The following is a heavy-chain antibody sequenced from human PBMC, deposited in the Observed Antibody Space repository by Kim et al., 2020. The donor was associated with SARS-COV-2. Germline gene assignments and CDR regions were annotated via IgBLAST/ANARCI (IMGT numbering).Heavy chain of an antibody. CDR1: GFSFSVSG. CDR3: VRQGGDY. V-gene: IGHV3-73*01. Sequence: GGSLRLSCEATGFSFSVSGMHWVRQASGKGLEWVGLIRSKANSYATAYAASVKGRFTISSDDSKNTAYLQMNSLKTEDTAVYYCVRQGGDYWGQGTLVTVSS. D-gene: IGHD3-16*01. J-gene: IGHJ4*02. CDR2: IRSKANSYAT.